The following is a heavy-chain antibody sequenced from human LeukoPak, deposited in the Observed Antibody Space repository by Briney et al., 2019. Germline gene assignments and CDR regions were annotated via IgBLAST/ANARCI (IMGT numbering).Heavy chain of an antibody. V-gene: IGHV3-7*01. J-gene: IGHJ4*02. D-gene: IGHD1-26*01. Sequence: SGGSLRLSCAASGFTFSDNWMSWVRQAPGKGLEWVANIEVDGSEKNYLDSVKGRFTISSHNAKNSLYLQMNSLRVEDTAVYYCVTGGSYFGYWGQGTLVTVSS. CDR1: GFTFSDNW. CDR2: IEVDGSEK. CDR3: VTGGSYFGY.